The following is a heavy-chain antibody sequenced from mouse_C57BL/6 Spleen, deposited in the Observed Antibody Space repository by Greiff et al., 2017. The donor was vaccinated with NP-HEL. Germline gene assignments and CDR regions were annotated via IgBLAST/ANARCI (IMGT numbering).Heavy chain of an antibody. V-gene: IGHV5-4*03. Sequence: EVMLVESGGGLVKPGGSLKLSCAASGFTFSSYAMSWVRQTPEKRLEWVATISDGGSYTYYPDNVKGRFTISRDNAKNNLYLQMSHLKSEDTAIYYCARGDYDAAWFAYWGQGTLVTVSA. CDR3: ARGDYDAAWFAY. D-gene: IGHD2-4*01. CDR2: ISDGGSYT. J-gene: IGHJ3*01. CDR1: GFTFSSYA.